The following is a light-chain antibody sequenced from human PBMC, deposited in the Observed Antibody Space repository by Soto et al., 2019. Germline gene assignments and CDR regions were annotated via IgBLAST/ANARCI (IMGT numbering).Light chain of an antibody. CDR2: EVS. CDR3: SSYVTSGTLV. Sequence: QSALTQAASVSGSPGQSITISCTGTSSDIGGSDYVSWYQKHPGKAPKVIIYEVSDRPSGVSDRFSGSKSGNTASLTISGLQSEDESDYYCSSYVTSGTLVFGGGTKRTVL. J-gene: IGLJ3*02. CDR1: SSDIGGSDY. V-gene: IGLV2-14*01.